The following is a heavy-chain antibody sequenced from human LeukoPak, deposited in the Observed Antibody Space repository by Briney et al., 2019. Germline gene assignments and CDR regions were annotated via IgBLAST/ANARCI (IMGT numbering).Heavy chain of an antibody. CDR1: GFTFSNYA. J-gene: IGHJ6*03. Sequence: PGGSLRLSCAASGFTFSNYAITWVRQAPGKGLVWVSVISYDGSNKNYADSVKGRFTISRDNSKNTLYLQMNSLRAEDTAVYYCAKDLYSGYDYYYYYMDVWGKGTTVTVSS. D-gene: IGHD5-12*01. V-gene: IGHV3-30*04. CDR3: AKDLYSGYDYYYYYMDV. CDR2: ISYDGSNK.